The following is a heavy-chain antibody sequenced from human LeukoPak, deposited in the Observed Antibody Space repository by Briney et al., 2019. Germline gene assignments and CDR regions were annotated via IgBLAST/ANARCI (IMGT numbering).Heavy chain of an antibody. D-gene: IGHD6-19*01. J-gene: IGHJ4*02. CDR2: INSDGSST. Sequence: PGGSLRLSCAASGFTFSSYWMHWVRQAPGKGLVWLSRINSDGSSTTYADSVKGRFTISRDNAKNTLYLQINSLRAEDTAVYYCARVFSGWYFYFDNWGQGTLVTVSS. CDR3: ARVFSGWYFYFDN. V-gene: IGHV3-74*01. CDR1: GFTFSSYW.